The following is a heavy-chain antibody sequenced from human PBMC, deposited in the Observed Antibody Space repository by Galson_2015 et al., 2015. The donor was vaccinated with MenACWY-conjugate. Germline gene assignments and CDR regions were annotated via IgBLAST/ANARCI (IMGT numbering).Heavy chain of an antibody. CDR2: ISYDGSNK. D-gene: IGHD2-15*01. J-gene: IGHJ4*02. Sequence: SLRLSCAASGFTLSSYGMHWVRQAPGKGLEWVAVISYDGSNKYYADSVKARFTISRDNSKNTLYLQMTILRADDTAVYYCAKARRARVLVSATTDYWGQCTLLTVSS. CDR1: GFTLSSYG. CDR3: AKARRARVLVSATTDY. V-gene: IGHV3-30*18.